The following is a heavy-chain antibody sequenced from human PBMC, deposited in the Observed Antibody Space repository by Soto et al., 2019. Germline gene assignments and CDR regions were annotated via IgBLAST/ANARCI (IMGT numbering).Heavy chain of an antibody. CDR3: ASSPFGVVIISSYFFDY. CDR1: GGTFSSYA. J-gene: IGHJ4*01. Sequence: QVQLVQSGAEVKKPGSSVKVSCKASGGTFSSYAISWVRQEPGQGLEWMGGIIPIFGTANYAQKFQDRVTITEDEATSIDYMELSRLRSEDTAVYYCASSPFGVVIISSYFFDYWCHGTLVTVSS. CDR2: IIPIFGTA. D-gene: IGHD3-3*01. V-gene: IGHV1-69*01.